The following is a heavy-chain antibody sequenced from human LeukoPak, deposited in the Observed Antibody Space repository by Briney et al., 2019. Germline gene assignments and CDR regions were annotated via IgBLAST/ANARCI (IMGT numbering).Heavy chain of an antibody. V-gene: IGHV3-72*01. D-gene: IGHD1-26*01. CDR3: ARLGLVRARNYLDY. Sequence: GGSLRLSCAASGFTFSDHQMAWVRQAPGKGLEWVARIRNKANSYTTESAASVKGRFIISRDDSRDSLYLQMNSLKTEDTAVYYCARLGLVRARNYLDYWGQGTLVTVSS. CDR2: IRNKANSYTT. J-gene: IGHJ4*02. CDR1: GFTFSDHQ.